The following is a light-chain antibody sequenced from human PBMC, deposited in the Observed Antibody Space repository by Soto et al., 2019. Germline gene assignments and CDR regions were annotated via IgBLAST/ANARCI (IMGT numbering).Light chain of an antibody. CDR1: STDVGGYNS. CDR3: SSYGGSNNLI. Sequence: QSVLTQAPSASGSPGQSVTISCTGTSTDVGGYNSVSWFQHHPGKAPKLMIYEVSKRPSGVPDRFSGSKSGNTASLTVSGLQAEDEADYYCSSYGGSNNLIFGGGTKRTVL. J-gene: IGLJ2*01. V-gene: IGLV2-8*01. CDR2: EVS.